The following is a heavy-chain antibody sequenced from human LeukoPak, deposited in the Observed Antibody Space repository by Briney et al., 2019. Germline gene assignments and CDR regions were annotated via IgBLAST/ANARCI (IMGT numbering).Heavy chain of an antibody. V-gene: IGHV4-61*02. D-gene: IGHD6-13*01. CDR1: GGSISSGSYY. CDR3: ASAPQLDYYYYMDV. Sequence: SETLSLTCTVSGGSISSGSYYWSWIRQPAGKGLEWIGRIYTSGSTNYNPSLKSRVTISVDKSKNQFSLKLSSVTAADTAVYYCASAPQLDYYYYMDVWGKGTTVTVSS. CDR2: IYTSGST. J-gene: IGHJ6*03.